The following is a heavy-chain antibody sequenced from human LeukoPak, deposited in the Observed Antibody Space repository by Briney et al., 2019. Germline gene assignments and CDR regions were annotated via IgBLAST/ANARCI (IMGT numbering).Heavy chain of an antibody. J-gene: IGHJ5*02. D-gene: IGHD6-13*01. V-gene: IGHV1-69*13. CDR2: IIPIFGTA. Sequence: ASVKVSCKASGGTFSSYAISWVRQAPGQGLEWMGGIIPIFGTANYAQEFQGRVTITADESTSTAYMELSSLRSEDTAVYYCARGMGSSWSVNWFDPWGQGTLVTVSS. CDR1: GGTFSSYA. CDR3: ARGMGSSWSVNWFDP.